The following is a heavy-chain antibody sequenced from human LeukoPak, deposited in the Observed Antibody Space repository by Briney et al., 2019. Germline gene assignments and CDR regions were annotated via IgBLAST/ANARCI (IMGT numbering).Heavy chain of an antibody. CDR3: ARDSGDSSVGFDY. Sequence: ASVKVSCKASGYSFTDYGLGWVRQAPGQGLEWMGGIIPIFGTANYAQKFQGRVTITADESTGTAYMELSSLRSEDTAVYYCARDSGDSSVGFDYWGQGTLVTVSS. V-gene: IGHV1-69*13. D-gene: IGHD3-22*01. CDR1: GYSFTDYG. J-gene: IGHJ4*02. CDR2: IIPIFGTA.